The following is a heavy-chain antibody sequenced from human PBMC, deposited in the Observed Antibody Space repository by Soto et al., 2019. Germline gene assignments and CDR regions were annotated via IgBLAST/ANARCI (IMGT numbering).Heavy chain of an antibody. Sequence: QVQLVQSGAELKKPGSSVKVSCKASGGTFSSYAISWVRQAPGQGLEWMGGIIPIFGTANYAQKFQGRVTITADESTSTAYMELSSLRSEDTAVYYCAREGGGIVVVPAAINWFDPWGQGTLVTVSS. V-gene: IGHV1-69*01. D-gene: IGHD2-2*01. CDR2: IIPIFGTA. CDR3: AREGGGIVVVPAAINWFDP. J-gene: IGHJ5*02. CDR1: GGTFSSYA.